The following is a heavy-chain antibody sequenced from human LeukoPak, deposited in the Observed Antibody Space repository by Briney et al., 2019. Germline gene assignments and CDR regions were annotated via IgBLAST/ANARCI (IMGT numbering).Heavy chain of an antibody. CDR2: INPNSGGT. CDR1: GYTFTGYY. CDR3: ARDWVATKYSYYYYYGMDV. Sequence: ASVKVSCKASGYTFTGYYVHWVRQAPGQGLEWMGWINPNSGGTNYAQKFQGGVTMTRDTSISTAYMELSRLRSDDTAVYYCARDWVATKYSYYYYYGMDVWGQGTTVTVSS. D-gene: IGHD5-12*01. V-gene: IGHV1-2*02. J-gene: IGHJ6*02.